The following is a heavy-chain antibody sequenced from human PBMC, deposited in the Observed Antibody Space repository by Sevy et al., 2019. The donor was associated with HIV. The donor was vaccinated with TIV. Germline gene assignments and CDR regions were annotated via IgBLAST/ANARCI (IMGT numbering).Heavy chain of an antibody. CDR3: ARASRGYSSGGDV. V-gene: IGHV4-59*01. CDR1: GGSISSYY. J-gene: IGHJ6*04. Sequence: SETLSLTCTVSGGSISSYYWSWIRQPPGKGLEWIGYIYYSGSTNYNPSLKSRVTISVDTSKNQFSLKLNSVTAADTAVYYCARASRGYSSGGDVWGKGTTVTSPQ. D-gene: IGHD5-18*01. CDR2: IYYSGST.